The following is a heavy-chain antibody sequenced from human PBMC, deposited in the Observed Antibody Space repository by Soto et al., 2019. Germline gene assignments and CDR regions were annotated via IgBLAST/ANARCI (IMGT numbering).Heavy chain of an antibody. Sequence: PGGALRLCCAASGVTFTVYYMHWVRQAPGKGLEWMALILHDGSAEYYADSVKGRFTISIDNSKNTLYLQMNSLRAEDTAVYYCARSRDGYSFYFYYGMDGWGQGTTVTVSS. CDR1: GVTFTVYY. CDR3: ARSRDGYSFYFYYGMDG. D-gene: IGHD4-4*01. V-gene: IGHV3-30*03. CDR2: ILHDGSAE. J-gene: IGHJ6*02.